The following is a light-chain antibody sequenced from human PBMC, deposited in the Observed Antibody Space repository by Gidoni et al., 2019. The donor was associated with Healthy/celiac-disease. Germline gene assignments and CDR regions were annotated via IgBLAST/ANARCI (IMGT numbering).Light chain of an antibody. CDR1: QGIRND. CDR2: AAS. CDR3: LQDYNYPRT. Sequence: AIQMTQSPSSLSAAVGDRVTITGRASQGIRNDLGWYQQKPGKAPKLLIYAASSLQSGVPSRFSGSGSGTDFTLTISSLQPEAFATYSCLQDYNYPRTFGQGTKLEI. V-gene: IGKV1-6*01. J-gene: IGKJ2*01.